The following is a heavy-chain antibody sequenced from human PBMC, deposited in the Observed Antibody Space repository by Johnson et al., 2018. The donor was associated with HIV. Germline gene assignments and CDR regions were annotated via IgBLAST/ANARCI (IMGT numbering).Heavy chain of an antibody. CDR1: GFTVTSNY. CDR3: TTESMVRGVMGAFDI. V-gene: IGHV3-53*01. D-gene: IGHD3-10*01. J-gene: IGHJ3*02. CDR2: FYSGGST. Sequence: EVQLVESGGGLIQPGGSLRLSCVASGFTVTSNYMSWVRQAPGKGLEWVSVFYSGGSTYYADSVKGRFTISRDDSKNTLYLQMNSLKTEDTAVFYCTTESMVRGVMGAFDIWGQGTMVTVSS.